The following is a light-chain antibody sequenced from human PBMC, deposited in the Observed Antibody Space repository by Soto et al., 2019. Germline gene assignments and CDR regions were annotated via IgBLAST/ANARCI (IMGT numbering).Light chain of an antibody. J-gene: IGKJ1*01. CDR2: GAS. CDR1: QSFTSAY. Sequence: EIVLTQSPGTLSLSPGERATLSCRASQSFTSAYLAWYQQKPGHAPRLLIYGASSRATGIPDRFSGSGSGTDFTLSISRLEPEDFADYYCQQYGSSPRTFGQGTKVDIK. CDR3: QQYGSSPRT. V-gene: IGKV3-20*01.